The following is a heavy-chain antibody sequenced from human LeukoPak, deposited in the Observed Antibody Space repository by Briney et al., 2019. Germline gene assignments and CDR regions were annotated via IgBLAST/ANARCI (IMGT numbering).Heavy chain of an antibody. J-gene: IGHJ4*02. V-gene: IGHV4-31*03. CDR2: IYYSGST. Sequence: SETLSLTCTVSGGSISSGGYYWSWIRQHSGKGLEWIGYIYYSGSTYYNPSLKSRVTISVDTSKNQFSLKLSSVTAADTAVYYCARGTDDYGDSPFDYWGQGTLVTVSS. D-gene: IGHD4-17*01. CDR3: ARGTDDYGDSPFDY. CDR1: GGSISSGGYY.